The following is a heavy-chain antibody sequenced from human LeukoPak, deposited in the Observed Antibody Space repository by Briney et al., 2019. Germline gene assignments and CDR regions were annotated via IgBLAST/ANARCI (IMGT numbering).Heavy chain of an antibody. CDR3: AQSVSGYYHEFDY. J-gene: IGHJ4*02. CDR2: ISGSGGNT. V-gene: IGHV3-23*01. Sequence: PGGFLRLSCAASGFTFSIYAMSWVRQAPGKGLEWVSAISGSGGNTYYTDSVKGRFTISRDNSKNTLYLQMNSLRAEDSAVYYCAQSVSGYYHEFDYWGQGTLVTVSS. CDR1: GFTFSIYA. D-gene: IGHD3-22*01.